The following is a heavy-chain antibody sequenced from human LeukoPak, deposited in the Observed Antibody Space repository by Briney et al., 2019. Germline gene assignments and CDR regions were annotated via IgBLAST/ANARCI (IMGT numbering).Heavy chain of an antibody. CDR1: GGSISSYY. J-gene: IGHJ4*02. Sequence: PSETLSLTCTVSGGSISSYYWSWIRQPPGKGLEWIGYIYYSGSTNCNPSLKSRVTISVDTSKNQFSLKLSSVTAADTAVYYCARFLNYYDSSGYHSDWGQGTLVTVSS. D-gene: IGHD3-22*01. V-gene: IGHV4-59*01. CDR3: ARFLNYYDSSGYHSD. CDR2: IYYSGST.